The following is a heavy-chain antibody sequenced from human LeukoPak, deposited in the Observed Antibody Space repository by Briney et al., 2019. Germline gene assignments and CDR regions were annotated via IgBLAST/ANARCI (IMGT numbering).Heavy chain of an antibody. V-gene: IGHV1-2*06. CDR1: GYTFTGYY. Sequence: ASVKVSCRTSGYTFTGYYMHRVRQAPGQGLEWMGRINANSGGTNYAQKFQGRVTMTRDTSISTAYMELSRLGSDDTAVYYCARAVATSGYYHDYWGQGTLVTVSS. CDR2: INANSGGT. D-gene: IGHD3-22*01. J-gene: IGHJ4*02. CDR3: ARAVATSGYYHDY.